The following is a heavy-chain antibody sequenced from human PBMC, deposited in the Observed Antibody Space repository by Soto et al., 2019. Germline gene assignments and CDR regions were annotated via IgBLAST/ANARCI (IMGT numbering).Heavy chain of an antibody. Sequence: QVHLVQSGAEVKKPGSSVKVSCKYSGGTFRTESINWVRQAPGQVPEGMGGILPFFGTADYAQRFQGRVTTTADGATTTAYMALRRLTSQDTAEYFCAIGHEYGGNSDAFQVRGHGPMVTVSS. J-gene: IGHJ3*01. CDR2: ILPFFGTA. V-gene: IGHV1-69*13. D-gene: IGHD4-17*01. CDR3: AIGHEYGGNSDAFQV. CDR1: GGTFRTES.